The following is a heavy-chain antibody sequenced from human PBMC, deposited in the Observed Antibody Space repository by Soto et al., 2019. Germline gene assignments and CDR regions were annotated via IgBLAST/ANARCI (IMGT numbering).Heavy chain of an antibody. CDR2: IKQDGSEK. J-gene: IGHJ4*02. V-gene: IGHV3-7*01. CDR1: GFTFSSYW. Sequence: EMPLVEYGGGLVQPGGSLRLSCAASGFTFSSYWMSWVRQAPGKGLEWVANIKQDGSEKYYVDSVKGRFTISRDNAKNSLYLQMNSLRAEDTAVYYCARGVQPWVGANCDYWGQGTLVTVSA. D-gene: IGHD1-26*01. CDR3: ARGVQPWVGANCDY.